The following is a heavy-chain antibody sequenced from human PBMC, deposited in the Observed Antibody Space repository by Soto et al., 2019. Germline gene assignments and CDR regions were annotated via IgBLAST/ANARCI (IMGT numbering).Heavy chain of an antibody. CDR1: GFTFSNYD. V-gene: IGHV3-13*01. CDR3: ARELHGGSYGMDV. J-gene: IGHJ6*02. Sequence: PGGSLRLSCAASGFTFSNYDMHWVRQVTGKGLEWVSGITTAGDTYYPGSVKGRFTISREKAKNSLYLQTNSLSAGDTAVYYCARELHGGSYGMDVWGQGTTVTVSS. CDR2: ITTAGDT.